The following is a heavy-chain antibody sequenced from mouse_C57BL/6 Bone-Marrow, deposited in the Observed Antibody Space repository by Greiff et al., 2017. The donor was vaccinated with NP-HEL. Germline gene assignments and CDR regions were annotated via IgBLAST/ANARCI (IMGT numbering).Heavy chain of an antibody. CDR1: GYTFTSYW. CDR2: INPSNGGT. Sequence: QVQLQQPGTELVKPGASVKLSCKASGYTFTSYWMHWVKQRPGQGLEWIGNINPSNGGTNYNEKFKSKATLTVDKSSSTAYLQLSSLTSEDTAIYYCARMAVYPSGAMDYWGQGTSVTVSS. J-gene: IGHJ4*01. D-gene: IGHD2-1*01. CDR3: ARMAVYPSGAMDY. V-gene: IGHV1-53*01.